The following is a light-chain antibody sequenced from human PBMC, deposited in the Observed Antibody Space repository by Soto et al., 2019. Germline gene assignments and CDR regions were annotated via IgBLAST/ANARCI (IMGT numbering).Light chain of an antibody. V-gene: IGKV3-20*01. CDR2: GAS. Sequence: EIVLTQSPGTLSLSPGERATLSCRASQSVRSSFLAWYQQKPGQAPRLLIHGASTRATGVPDRFSGSGSETDFTLTIDRLEPEDFAVYYCQQYGSSPMYTFGQGTKLEIK. J-gene: IGKJ2*01. CDR3: QQYGSSPMYT. CDR1: QSVRSSF.